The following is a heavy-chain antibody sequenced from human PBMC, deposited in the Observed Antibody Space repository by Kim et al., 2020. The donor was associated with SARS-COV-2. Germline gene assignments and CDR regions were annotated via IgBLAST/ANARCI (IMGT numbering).Heavy chain of an antibody. Sequence: GGSLRLSCTTSGFKFSNYAMSWFRQASGKGLEWVSALGGGGGATYYADSVKGRFTISRDSSTNTMYLQMNTLRVEDTAVYYCAKVGSGAYVGRDDFDYWGQGTLVTVSP. V-gene: IGHV3-23*01. D-gene: IGHD4-17*01. CDR3: AKVGSGAYVGRDDFDY. J-gene: IGHJ4*02. CDR2: LGGGGGAT. CDR1: GFKFSNYA.